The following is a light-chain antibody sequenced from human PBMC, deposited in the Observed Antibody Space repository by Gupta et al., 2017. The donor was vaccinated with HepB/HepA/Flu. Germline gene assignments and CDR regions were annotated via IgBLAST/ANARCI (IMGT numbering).Light chain of an antibody. Sequence: IVLTQSPATLSLSPGERATLSCRASQSISSYLAWYQQKPGQAPVLLNNEATNGATGIPAMCSSRCSRTXCITTIXSRQAEFAPVYFLQHRSCCHCTFGXGTKVEIE. CDR1: QSISSY. CDR2: EAT. CDR3: QHRSCCHCT. J-gene: IGKJ1*01. V-gene: IGKV3-11*01.